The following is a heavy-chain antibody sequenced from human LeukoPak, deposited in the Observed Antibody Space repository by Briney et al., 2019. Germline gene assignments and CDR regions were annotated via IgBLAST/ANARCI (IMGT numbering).Heavy chain of an antibody. CDR2: INPNSGGT. CDR3: ARDMAVGATTFDWFDP. D-gene: IGHD1-26*01. V-gene: IGHV1-2*02. CDR1: GYTFTGYY. J-gene: IGHJ5*02. Sequence: ASVKVSCKASGYTFTGYYMHWVRQAPGQGLEWMGWINPNSGGTNYAQKFQGRVTMTRDTSISTAYMELSRLRSDDTAVYYCARDMAVGATTFDWFDPWGQGTLVTVSS.